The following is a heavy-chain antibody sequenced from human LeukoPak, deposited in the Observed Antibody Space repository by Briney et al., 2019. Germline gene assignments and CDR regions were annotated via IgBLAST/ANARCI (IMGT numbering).Heavy chain of an antibody. CDR1: GGSMGPYH. Sequence: SETLSLTCTVAGGSMGPYHWGCIRQPPGKWLEWTGYIYSSESNNYNPSLNSRVTISVDTSKNQFSLRLSSVTAADTAIYYCARAVSGRFDYWGQGTLVTVSS. V-gene: IGHV4-59*08. J-gene: IGHJ4*02. CDR2: IYSSESN. D-gene: IGHD6-19*01. CDR3: ARAVSGRFDY.